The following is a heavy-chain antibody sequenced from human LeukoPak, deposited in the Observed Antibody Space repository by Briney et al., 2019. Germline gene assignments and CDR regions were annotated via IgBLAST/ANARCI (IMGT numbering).Heavy chain of an antibody. J-gene: IGHJ4*02. V-gene: IGHV3-21*01. CDR3: ARDSDIYYFDY. Sequence: PGGSLRLSCAASGFTFSSYSMNWVRQAPGKGLEWVSSISSSSYIYYSDSVKGRFTISRDNAKNSLYLQMSSLSAEDTAVYYCARDSDIYYFDYWGEGTLVTVSS. CDR2: ISSSSYI. CDR1: GFTFSSYS. D-gene: IGHD2-15*01.